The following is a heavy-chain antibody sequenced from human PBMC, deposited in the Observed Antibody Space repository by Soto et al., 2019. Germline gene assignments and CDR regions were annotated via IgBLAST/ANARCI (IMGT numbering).Heavy chain of an antibody. V-gene: IGHV3-21*01. CDR3: ARGLYYYDSSGYYGN. CDR1: GFTVSNYH. CDR2: ISSSSSYI. Sequence: PGGSLRLSCAASGFTVSNYHMAWVRQAPGKGLEWVSSISSSSSYIYYADSVKGRFTISRDNAKNSLYLQMNSLRAEDTAVYYCARGLYYYDSSGYYGNWGQGTLVTVSS. J-gene: IGHJ4*02. D-gene: IGHD3-22*01.